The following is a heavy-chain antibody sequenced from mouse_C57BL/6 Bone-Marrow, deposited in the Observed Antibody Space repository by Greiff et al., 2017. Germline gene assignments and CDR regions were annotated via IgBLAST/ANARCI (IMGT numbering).Heavy chain of an antibody. CDR3: ASITTVVEVDY. CDR2: IHPNSGST. J-gene: IGHJ2*01. Sequence: QVQLQQPGAELVKPGASVKLSCKASGYTFTSYWMHWVKQRPGQGLEWIGMIHPNSGSTNYNEKFKSKDTLTVAKSSSTAYMPLSRLTSEDAAVXYCASITTVVEVDYWGQGTTLTVSS. CDR1: GYTFTSYW. V-gene: IGHV1-64*01. D-gene: IGHD1-1*01.